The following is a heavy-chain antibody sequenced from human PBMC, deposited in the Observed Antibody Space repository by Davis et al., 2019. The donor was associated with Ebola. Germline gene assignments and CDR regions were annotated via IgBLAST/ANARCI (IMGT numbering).Heavy chain of an antibody. CDR3: ARPQGMATITSFDY. V-gene: IGHV5-51*01. CDR1: GYSFTSYW. Sequence: PGGSLRLSCKGSGYSFTSYWIGWVRQMPGKGLEWMGIIYPGDSDTRHSPSFQGQVTISADKSISTAYLQWSSLKASDTAMYYCARPQGMATITSFDYWGQGTLVTVSS. D-gene: IGHD5-12*01. J-gene: IGHJ4*02. CDR2: IYPGDSDT.